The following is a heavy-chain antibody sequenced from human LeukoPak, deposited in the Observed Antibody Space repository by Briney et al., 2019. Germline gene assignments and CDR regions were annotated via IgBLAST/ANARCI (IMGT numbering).Heavy chain of an antibody. Sequence: GGSLRLSCAASGFTFDDYAMHWVRQAPGKGLEWDSGISWNSGSIGYADSVKGRFTISRDNSKNTLYLQMNSLRAEDTAVYYCARPKTTIRGLYYFDYWGQGTLVTVSS. CDR1: GFTFDDYA. CDR3: ARPKTTIRGLYYFDY. V-gene: IGHV3-9*01. CDR2: ISWNSGSI. D-gene: IGHD4-17*01. J-gene: IGHJ4*02.